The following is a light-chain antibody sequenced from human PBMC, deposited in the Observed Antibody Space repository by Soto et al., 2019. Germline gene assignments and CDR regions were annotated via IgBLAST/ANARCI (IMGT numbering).Light chain of an antibody. J-gene: IGKJ4*01. CDR3: QQRSNL. CDR1: QSVSSY. Sequence: EIVLTQSPATLSLSPGERATLSCRASQSVSSYLAWYQQKPGQAPRLLIYDASNRATGIPARFSGSGSGTVFTLTISSLEPEDFAVYYCQQRSNLFGGGTKVEIK. V-gene: IGKV3-11*01. CDR2: DAS.